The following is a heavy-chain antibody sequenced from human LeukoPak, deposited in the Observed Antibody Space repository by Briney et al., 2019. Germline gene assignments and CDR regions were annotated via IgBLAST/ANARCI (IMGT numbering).Heavy chain of an antibody. V-gene: IGHV6-1*01. CDR1: GXSVSSSSYA. CDR2: TYYRSN. Sequence: SQTLSLTCAISGXSVSSSSYAWNWIRQSPSRGLEWLGRTYYRSNDYAVSVKTRMTINVDTSKNQVSLQLSSVTPEDTAVYYCARGRNNAFGIWGRGTMVTVS. D-gene: IGHD1/OR15-1a*01. J-gene: IGHJ3*02. CDR3: ARGRNNAFGI.